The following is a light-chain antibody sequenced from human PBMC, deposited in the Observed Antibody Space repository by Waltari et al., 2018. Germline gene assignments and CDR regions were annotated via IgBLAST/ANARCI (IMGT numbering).Light chain of an antibody. V-gene: IGKV3-15*01. CDR1: QSIRSK. CDR2: GAS. CDR3: QQYDSWLGT. J-gene: IGKJ1*01. Sequence: EIVMTQSPATLSVFPGERATLSCRASQSIRSKLAWYQQKPGPAPRLLIYGASTRATGIPARCSGSASGTDFTLTISSLSSDDFVVYFCQQYDSWLGTFGQGTKVEIK.